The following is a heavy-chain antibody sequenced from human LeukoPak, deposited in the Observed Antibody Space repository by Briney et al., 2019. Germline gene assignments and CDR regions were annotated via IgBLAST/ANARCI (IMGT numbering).Heavy chain of an antibody. CDR1: DSSISSGYF. J-gene: IGHJ4*02. V-gene: IGHV4-38-2*01. CDR3: ATLLSDYGAHYFDS. D-gene: IGHD4-17*01. Sequence: SETLSLTCAVSDSSISSGYFWGWIRQPPGKGLEWIGTLYHSGSTYYNPSLKSRVAISLDTSKTQFSLKLSSVTAADTALHYCATLLSDYGAHYFDSWGQGVLVTVSS. CDR2: LYHSGST.